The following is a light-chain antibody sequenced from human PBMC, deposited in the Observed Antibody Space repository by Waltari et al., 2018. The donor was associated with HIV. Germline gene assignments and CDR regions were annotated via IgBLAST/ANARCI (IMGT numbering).Light chain of an antibody. CDR2: DAE. J-gene: IGLJ3*02. V-gene: IGLV7-46*01. CDR3: LLSFSGVRV. Sequence: QAVVTQEPSLSVSPGGTVTVTCASFTGSVSRKNYVHWIQLKPGQAPRTLIYDAEKRRPWSVGRFSGSLVGGRAALTLAGALTDDEADYYCLLSFSGVRVFGGGTKLTV. CDR1: TGSVSRKNY.